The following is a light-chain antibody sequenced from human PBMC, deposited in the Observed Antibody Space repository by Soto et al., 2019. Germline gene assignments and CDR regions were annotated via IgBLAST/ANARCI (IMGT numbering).Light chain of an antibody. J-gene: IGLJ2*01. Sequence: QSVLTQSSSASASLGSSVKLTCTLSSGHSSYIIAWHQQQPGKAPRYLMKLEGSGSYNKGSGVPDRFSGSSSGADRYLTISSLPSEDEADYYCETWDSNTYVVFVGGTKLTVL. V-gene: IGLV4-60*03. CDR3: ETWDSNTYVV. CDR2: LEGSGSY. CDR1: SGHSSYI.